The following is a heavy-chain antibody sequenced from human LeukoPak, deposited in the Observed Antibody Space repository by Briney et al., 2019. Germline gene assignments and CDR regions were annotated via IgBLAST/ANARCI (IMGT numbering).Heavy chain of an antibody. CDR2: ISAYNGNT. V-gene: IGHV1-18*01. Sequence: ASVKVSCKASGYTFTSYGISWVRQAPGQGLEWMGWISAYNGNTNYAQKFQGRVTMTRNTSISTAYMELSSLRSEDTAVHYCATSYYDILTGYQNWFDPWGQGTLVTVSS. J-gene: IGHJ5*02. CDR1: GYTFTSYG. CDR3: ATSYYDILTGYQNWFDP. D-gene: IGHD3-9*01.